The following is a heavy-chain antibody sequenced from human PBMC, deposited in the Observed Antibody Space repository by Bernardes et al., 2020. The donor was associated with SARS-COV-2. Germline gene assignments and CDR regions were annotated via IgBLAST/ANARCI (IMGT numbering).Heavy chain of an antibody. D-gene: IGHD2-8*01. CDR2: ISYEGSKR. CDR1: GFTFNNYA. CDR3: AKARSLFMLYYDDAFDI. V-gene: IGHV3-30*18. Sequence: GWSLRLSCAASGFTFNNYAMHWVRQAPGKGLEWVADISYEGSKRNFADSVKGRITVSGDSSKNMVYLQMNSLRSEDTAVYYCAKARSLFMLYYDDAFDIWGQGAMVIVSS. J-gene: IGHJ3*02.